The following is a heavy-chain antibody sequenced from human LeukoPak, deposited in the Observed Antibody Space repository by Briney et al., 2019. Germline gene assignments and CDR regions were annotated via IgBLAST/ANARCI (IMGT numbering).Heavy chain of an antibody. CDR2: INHSGST. Sequence: SETLSLTCALYGGSFSGYYWSWIRQPPGKGREWIGEINHSGSTNYTPPHNSRDTISPDTSKNHLSLKLRSVTAADTAVYYCARVPGPPSPGIAVADLDYWGQGTLVTVSS. CDR3: ARVPGPPSPGIAVADLDY. V-gene: IGHV4-34*01. J-gene: IGHJ4*02. D-gene: IGHD6-19*01. CDR1: GGSFSGYY.